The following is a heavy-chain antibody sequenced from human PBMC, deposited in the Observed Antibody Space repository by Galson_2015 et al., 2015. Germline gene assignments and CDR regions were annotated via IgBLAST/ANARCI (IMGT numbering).Heavy chain of an antibody. J-gene: IGHJ4*02. CDR3: ARGAGSGWYFFDF. V-gene: IGHV4-61*01. D-gene: IGHD6-19*01. CDR1: GGSVSGGTYY. CDR2: VYYSGST. Sequence: ETLSLACPVSGGSVSGGTYYWSWIRQPPGKGLEWIGYVYYSGSTDYNPSLNSRITISLDTSKNQFSLNLSSVTAADTAVYYCARGAGSGWYFFDFWGQGALVTVSS.